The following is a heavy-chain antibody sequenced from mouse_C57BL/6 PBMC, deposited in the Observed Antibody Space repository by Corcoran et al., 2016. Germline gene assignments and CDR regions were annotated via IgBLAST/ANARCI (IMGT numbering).Heavy chain of an antibody. V-gene: IGHV9-3*01. CDR1: GYTFTTYG. D-gene: IGHD1-1*01. Sequence: QIQLVQSGPELKKPGETVKISCKASGYTFTTYGMSWVKQAPGKGLKWMGWINTYSGVPTYADDFKGRFAFSLETSASTAYLQINNLKNEDTATYFCARTQIPYYYGSGFYYWGQGTTLTVSS. CDR2: INTYSGVP. CDR3: ARTQIPYYYGSGFYY. J-gene: IGHJ2*01.